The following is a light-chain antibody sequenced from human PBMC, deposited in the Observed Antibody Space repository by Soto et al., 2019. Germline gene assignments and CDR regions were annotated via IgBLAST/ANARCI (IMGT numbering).Light chain of an antibody. J-gene: IGLJ2*01. V-gene: IGLV3-9*01. CDR3: QVWDSSSGHVV. CDR1: NIEDKN. Sequence: SCELTQPLSVSLALGQTATITCGGNNIEDKNVHWYQQKPGQAPVLVIYRGINRPSGIPERFSGSNSGNTATLTIARAQAGDEADYYCQVWDSSSGHVVFGGGTKLTVL. CDR2: RGI.